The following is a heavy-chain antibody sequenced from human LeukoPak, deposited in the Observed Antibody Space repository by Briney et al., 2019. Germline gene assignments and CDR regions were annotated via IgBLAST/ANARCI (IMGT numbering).Heavy chain of an antibody. J-gene: IGHJ4*02. CDR1: GGSISSSSYY. CDR2: IYYSGST. CDR3: ARQYRDTAVVKD. D-gene: IGHD5-18*01. Sequence: SETLSLTCTVSGGSISSSSYYWGWIRQPPGKGLEWIGSIYYSGSTYYNPSLKSRVTISVDTSKNQFSLKLSSVTAADTAVYYCARQYRDTAVVKDWGQGTLVTVSS. V-gene: IGHV4-39*01.